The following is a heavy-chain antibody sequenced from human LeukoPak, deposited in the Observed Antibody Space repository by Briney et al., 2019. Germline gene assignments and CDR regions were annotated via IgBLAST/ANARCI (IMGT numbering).Heavy chain of an antibody. J-gene: IGHJ6*03. CDR2: IYTSGST. CDR1: GGSLSRYY. CDR3: ARGTSMVRGVQYAYYHYYYMDV. V-gene: IGHV4-4*07. D-gene: IGHD3-10*01. Sequence: SVTLSLTRAVSGGSLSRYYWSWMPQPAGKGQEWSGRIYTSGSTNSNPSLESRVTMSVDTSKNQFSLKLSSVTAADTAVYYCARGTSMVRGVQYAYYHYYYMDVWGKGTTVTISS.